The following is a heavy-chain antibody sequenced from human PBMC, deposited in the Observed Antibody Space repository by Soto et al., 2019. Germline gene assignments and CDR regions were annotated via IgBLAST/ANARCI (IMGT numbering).Heavy chain of an antibody. D-gene: IGHD5-18*01. CDR2: IKQDGSEN. CDR3: ARHPRGSAVVVREYYFDY. J-gene: IGHJ4*02. V-gene: IGHV3-7*04. CDR1: GFTFSNYW. Sequence: EVQLVESGGGLVQPGGSLRLSCAASGFTFSNYWMNWVRQAPGKGLEWVANIKQDGSENYYVDSVKGRFTISRDNAKNSVDLQMNSRRGEDTAVDYCARHPRGSAVVVREYYFDYWGQGTLVTVSS.